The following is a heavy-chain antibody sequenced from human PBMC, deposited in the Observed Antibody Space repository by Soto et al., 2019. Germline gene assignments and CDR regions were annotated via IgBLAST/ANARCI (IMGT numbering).Heavy chain of an antibody. CDR3: TKDWRSSSSVPRIDY. D-gene: IGHD6-6*01. CDR1: GFTFNNYA. CDR2: ITWDSGSI. V-gene: IGHV3-9*01. J-gene: IGHJ4*02. Sequence: EVQLVESGGGLVQPGRSLRLSCAASGFTFNNYAMHWVLQAPGKGLEWVSGITWDSGSIGYEDSVKGRFTISRDNAKNTLYLQMKRLRAEDTAFYYGTKDWRSSSSVPRIDYWGQGALVTVSS.